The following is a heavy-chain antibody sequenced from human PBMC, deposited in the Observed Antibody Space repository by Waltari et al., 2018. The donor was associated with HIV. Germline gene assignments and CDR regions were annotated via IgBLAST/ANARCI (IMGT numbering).Heavy chain of an antibody. Sequence: QVQLVQSGAEVKKPGASVKVSCKASGYTFTDYYMHWVRQAPGQGLERLGWINPNSGNTIYAQNFQGRVSMTRDTSIRTAYMELSRLRSDDTAVYYCARDLIFYYDTSDYYPFDYWGQGTLVTVSS. CDR1: GYTFTDYY. V-gene: IGHV1-2*02. CDR3: ARDLIFYYDTSDYYPFDY. D-gene: IGHD3-22*01. J-gene: IGHJ4*02. CDR2: INPNSGNT.